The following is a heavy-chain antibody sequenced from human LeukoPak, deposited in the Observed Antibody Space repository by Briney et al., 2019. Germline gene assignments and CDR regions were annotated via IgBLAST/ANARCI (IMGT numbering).Heavy chain of an antibody. CDR2: IYNDDSST. J-gene: IGHJ3*02. CDR3: ARDQRVFSYDAFDI. V-gene: IGHV3-74*01. Sequence: PGGSLRLSCAASGFTFSSYAMNWVRQAPGKGLVWVSCIYNDDSSTNYADSVKGRFTISRDNAKNTLFLQMNSLRAEDTAVYYCARDQRVFSYDAFDIWGQGTMVTVSS. D-gene: IGHD3-10*02. CDR1: GFTFSSYA.